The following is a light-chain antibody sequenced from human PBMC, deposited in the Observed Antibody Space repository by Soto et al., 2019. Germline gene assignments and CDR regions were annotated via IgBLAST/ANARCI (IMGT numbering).Light chain of an antibody. CDR2: STN. Sequence: QSVLTQQPSASGTPGQRVTISCSGSSSNIGSNSVNWYQQLPGTAPKLLIYSTNQRPSGVPDRFSGSKSDTSASLAISGLQSEDEADYYCAAWDDSLNGEVVFGGGTKVTVL. V-gene: IGLV1-44*01. CDR3: AAWDDSLNGEVV. CDR1: SSNIGSNS. J-gene: IGLJ2*01.